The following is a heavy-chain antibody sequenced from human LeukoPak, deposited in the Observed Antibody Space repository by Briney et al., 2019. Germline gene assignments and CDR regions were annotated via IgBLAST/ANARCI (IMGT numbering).Heavy chain of an antibody. V-gene: IGHV1-46*01. Sequence: ASVKVSCKASGYTFTSYYMHWVLQAPGQGLEWMGIINPSGGSTSSAQKFQGRVTMTRDTSTSTVYIELSSLRSEDTAVYYCARDRGCSGGSCYGMDVWGQGTTVTVSS. D-gene: IGHD2-15*01. CDR3: ARDRGCSGGSCYGMDV. J-gene: IGHJ6*02. CDR2: INPSGGST. CDR1: GYTFTSYY.